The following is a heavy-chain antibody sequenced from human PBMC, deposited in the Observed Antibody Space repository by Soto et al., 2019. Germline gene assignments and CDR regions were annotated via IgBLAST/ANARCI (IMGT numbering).Heavy chain of an antibody. J-gene: IGHJ5*02. CDR3: ARARLILGAAAGIDPGKNWFDP. CDR1: GYTFTSYG. V-gene: IGHV1-18*01. Sequence: QVQLVQSGAEVKKPGASVKVSCKASGYTFTSYGISWVRQAPGQGLEWMGWISAYNGNTNYAQKLQGRVTMTTDTSTRTAYMELRRLRSDDTAVYYCARARLILGAAAGIDPGKNWFDPWGQGTLVTVSS. D-gene: IGHD6-13*01. CDR2: ISAYNGNT.